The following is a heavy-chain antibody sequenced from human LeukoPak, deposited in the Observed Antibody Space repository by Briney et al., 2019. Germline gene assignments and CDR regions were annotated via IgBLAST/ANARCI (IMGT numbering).Heavy chain of an antibody. J-gene: IGHJ5*02. Sequence: PSETLSLTCTVSGGSISSSSYYWGWIRQPPGKGLEWVSYISSSSSTIYYADSVKGRFTISRDNAKNSLYLQMNSLRAEDTAVYYCARDSSSLEGFDPWGQGTLVTVSS. CDR2: ISSSSSTI. D-gene: IGHD6-13*01. V-gene: IGHV3-48*01. CDR1: GGSISSSS. CDR3: ARDSSSLEGFDP.